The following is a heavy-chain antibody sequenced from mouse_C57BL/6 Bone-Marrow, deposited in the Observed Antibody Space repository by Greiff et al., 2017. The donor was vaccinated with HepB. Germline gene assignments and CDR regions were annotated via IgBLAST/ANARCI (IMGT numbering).Heavy chain of an antibody. CDR3: ARGEYGSSRFDY. D-gene: IGHD1-1*01. Sequence: EVKLQQSGPGLVKPSQSLSLTCSVTGYSITSGYYWNWIRQFPGNKLEWMGYISYDGSNNYNPSLKNRISITRDTSKNQFFLKLNSVTTEDTATYYCARGEYGSSRFDYWGQGTTLTVSS. V-gene: IGHV3-6*01. CDR1: GYSITSGYY. CDR2: ISYDGSN. J-gene: IGHJ2*01.